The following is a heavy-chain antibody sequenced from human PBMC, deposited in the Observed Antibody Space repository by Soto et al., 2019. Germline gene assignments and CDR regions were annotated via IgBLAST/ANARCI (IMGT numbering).Heavy chain of an antibody. CDR1: GFTFDDYA. V-gene: IGHV3-9*01. Sequence: LRLSCAASGFTFDDYAMHWVRQAPGKGLEWVSGISWNSGSIGYADSVKGRFTISRDNAKNSLYLQMNSLRAEDTALYYCAKDIAPRYSSSSLYYYYGMDVWGQGTTVTVSS. CDR2: ISWNSGSI. CDR3: AKDIAPRYSSSSLYYYYGMDV. J-gene: IGHJ6*02. D-gene: IGHD6-6*01.